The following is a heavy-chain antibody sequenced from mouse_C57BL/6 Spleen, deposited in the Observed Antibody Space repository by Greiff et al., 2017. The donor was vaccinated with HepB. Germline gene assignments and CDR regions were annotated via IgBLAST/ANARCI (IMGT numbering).Heavy chain of an antibody. J-gene: IGHJ3*01. CDR3: ARQGNYERVWFAY. CDR1: GFTFSSYG. D-gene: IGHD2-1*01. CDR2: ISSGGSYT. Sequence: EVKLMESGGDLVKPGGSLKLSCAASGFTFSSYGMSWVRQTPDKRLEWVATISSGGSYTYYPDSVKGRFTISRDNAKNTLYLQMSSLKSEDTAMYYCARQGNYERVWFAYWGQGTLVTVSA. V-gene: IGHV5-6*01.